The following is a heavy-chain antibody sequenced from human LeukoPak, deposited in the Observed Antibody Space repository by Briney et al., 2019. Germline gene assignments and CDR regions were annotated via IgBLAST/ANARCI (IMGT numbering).Heavy chain of an antibody. CDR3: TKDPHAVVTPRLY. Sequence: GGSLRLSCVASGFKFSSYAMIWVRQAPGKGLEWVSSISASGGDTYYVDSVMGRFTISRDNSKNTLYLQMNSLRAEDTAIYYCTKDPHAVVTPRLYWGQGILVTVSS. CDR2: ISASGGDT. V-gene: IGHV3-23*02. D-gene: IGHD2-21*02. J-gene: IGHJ4*02. CDR1: GFKFSSYA.